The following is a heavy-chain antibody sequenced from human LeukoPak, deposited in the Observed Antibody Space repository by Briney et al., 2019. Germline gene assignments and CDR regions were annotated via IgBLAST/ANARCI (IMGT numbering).Heavy chain of an antibody. CDR3: ARDRWYDILTGYYGRSANWFDP. CDR2: IYHSGST. D-gene: IGHD3-9*01. Sequence: PSETLSLTCAVSGYSISSGYYWGWIRPPPGKGLEWIGSIYHSGSTYYNPSLKSRVTISVDTSKNQFSLKLSSVTAADTAVYYCARDRWYDILTGYYGRSANWFDPWGQGTLVTVSS. J-gene: IGHJ5*02. V-gene: IGHV4-38-2*02. CDR1: GYSISSGYY.